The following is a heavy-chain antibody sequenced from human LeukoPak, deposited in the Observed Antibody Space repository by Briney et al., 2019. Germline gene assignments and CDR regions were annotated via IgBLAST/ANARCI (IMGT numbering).Heavy chain of an antibody. J-gene: IGHJ5*02. CDR2: IYYSGST. D-gene: IGHD2-21*01. Sequence: SQTLSFTCTVSGGSISSGDYYWSWIRQPPGKGLEWIGYIYYSGSTYYNPSLKSRVTISVDTSKNQFSLKLSSVTAADTAVYYCARGAYCGGDCYLPWGQGTLVTVSS. V-gene: IGHV4-30-4*08. CDR3: ARGAYCGGDCYLP. CDR1: GGSISSGDYY.